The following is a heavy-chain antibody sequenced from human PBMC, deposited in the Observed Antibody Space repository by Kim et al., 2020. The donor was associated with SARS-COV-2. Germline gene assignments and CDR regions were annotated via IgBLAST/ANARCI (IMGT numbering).Heavy chain of an antibody. J-gene: IGHJ6*02. CDR1: GYTFTSYA. CDR2: INTNTGNP. V-gene: IGHV7-4-1*02. CDR3: ARDPNYNWNPYGMDV. D-gene: IGHD1-20*01. Sequence: ASVKVSCKASGYTFTSYAMNWVRQAPGQGLEWMGWINTNTGNPTYAQGFTGRFVFSLDTSVNTAYLQISSLKAEDTAVYYCARDPNYNWNPYGMDVWGQGTTVTVSS.